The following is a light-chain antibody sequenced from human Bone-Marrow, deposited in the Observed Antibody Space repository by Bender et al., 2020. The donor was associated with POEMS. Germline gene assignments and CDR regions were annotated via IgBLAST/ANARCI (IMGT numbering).Light chain of an antibody. J-gene: IGLJ2*01. CDR3: VAWDDTLNGWV. V-gene: IGLV1-50*01. CDR2: GNS. CDR1: SSNIGAGYD. Sequence: QSVLTQPPSASATPGQRVTISCTGSSSNIGAGYDVHWYQQLPGTAPKLLMYGNSNRPSGVPDRFSGSKSGTSASLAISGLHSEDEADYYCVAWDDTLNGWVFGGGTKLTVL.